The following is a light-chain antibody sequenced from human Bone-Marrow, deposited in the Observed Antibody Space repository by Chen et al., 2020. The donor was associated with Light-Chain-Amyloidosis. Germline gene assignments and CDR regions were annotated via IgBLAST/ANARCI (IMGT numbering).Light chain of an antibody. CDR3: ATWDSSLTVWM. J-gene: IGLJ3*02. Sequence: QSVLTQPPSVSAAPGQKVTISCSGSNSNIGINYVSWYQQLPGTSPTLLIYENNQRPSGIPDRFSGSKSGTSATLGVAGRQTGNEADYYCATWDSSLTVWMFGGGTKLNVL. V-gene: IGLV1-51*02. CDR1: NSNIGINY. CDR2: ENN.